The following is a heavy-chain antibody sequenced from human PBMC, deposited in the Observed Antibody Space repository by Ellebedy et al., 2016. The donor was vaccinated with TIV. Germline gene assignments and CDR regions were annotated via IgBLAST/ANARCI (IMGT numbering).Heavy chain of an antibody. V-gene: IGHV6-1*01. CDR3: ARDPPSCYSCADV. Sequence: MPSETLSLTCAISGDSVSNKYATWNWIRQSPSRGLEWLGRAYYRSTWIYDYAVSVKGRITINPDTSNNQLSLHLNSVTPEETAVYYCARDPPSCYSCADVWGQGTTVTVSS. CDR1: GDSVSNKYAT. CDR2: AYYRSTWIY. J-gene: IGHJ6*02. D-gene: IGHD4-11*01.